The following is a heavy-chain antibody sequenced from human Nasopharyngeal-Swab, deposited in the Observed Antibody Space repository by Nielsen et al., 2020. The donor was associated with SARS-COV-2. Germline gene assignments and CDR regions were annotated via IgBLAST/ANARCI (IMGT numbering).Heavy chain of an antibody. V-gene: IGHV5-10-1*01. Sequence: GESLKISCKGSGYSFTSYWISWVRQMPGKGLEWMGRIDPSDSYTNYSPSFQGHVTISADKSISTAYLQWSSLKALDTAMYYCARAGLPDTYYYYYGMDVWGQGTTVTVSS. D-gene: IGHD3/OR15-3a*01. CDR2: IDPSDSYT. CDR3: ARAGLPDTYYYYYGMDV. J-gene: IGHJ6*02. CDR1: GYSFTSYW.